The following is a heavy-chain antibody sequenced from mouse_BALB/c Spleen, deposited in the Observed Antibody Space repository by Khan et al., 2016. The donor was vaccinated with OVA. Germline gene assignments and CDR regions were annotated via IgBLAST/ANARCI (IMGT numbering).Heavy chain of an antibody. Sequence: EVQLVESGGGLVQSGGSRKLSCAASGFTFTSYGMHWIRQAPEKGLEWVAYISSDSSTFYYEETVKGRVTISRDKPKNTLYLPLSSLRSGDTAMYICSKSYYYGYYFDYWGQGTTLTVSS. CDR1: GFTFTSYG. D-gene: IGHD1-1*01. V-gene: IGHV5-17*02. CDR3: SKSYYYGYYFDY. CDR2: ISSDSSTF. J-gene: IGHJ2*01.